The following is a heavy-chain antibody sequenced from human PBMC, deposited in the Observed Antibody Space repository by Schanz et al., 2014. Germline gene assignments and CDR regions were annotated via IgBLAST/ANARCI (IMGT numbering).Heavy chain of an antibody. V-gene: IGHV3-13*01. D-gene: IGHD2-15*01. Sequence: EVQLVESGGGLVQPGGSLRLSCAVSGFRFKTYEMNWVRQVRGKGLEWVSSISPSGDTHYLASVKGRFTISRENAKNSLYLQMNSLRAEDTAVYYCARDKGGLIPFDYWGQGTLVAVSS. J-gene: IGHJ4*02. CDR3: ARDKGGLIPFDY. CDR1: GFRFKTYE. CDR2: ISPSGDT.